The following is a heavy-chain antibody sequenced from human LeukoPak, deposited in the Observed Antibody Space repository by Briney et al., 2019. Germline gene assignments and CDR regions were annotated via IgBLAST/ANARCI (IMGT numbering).Heavy chain of an antibody. CDR1: GFTFSSYA. J-gene: IGHJ6*02. CDR3: AKSEYYDILTGYGYYYGMDV. D-gene: IGHD3-9*01. CDR2: ISWNSGSI. Sequence: GGSLRLSCAASGFTFSSYAMSWVRQAPGKGLEWVSGISWNSGSIGYADSVKGRFTISRDNAKNSLYLQMNSLRAEDTALYYCAKSEYYDILTGYGYYYGMDVWGQGTTVTVSS. V-gene: IGHV3-9*01.